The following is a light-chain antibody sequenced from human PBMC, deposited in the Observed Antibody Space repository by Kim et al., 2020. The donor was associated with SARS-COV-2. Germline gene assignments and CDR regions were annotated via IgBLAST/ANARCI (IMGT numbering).Light chain of an antibody. CDR3: QQSYSTPFT. V-gene: IGKV1-39*01. CDR1: QSISGY. J-gene: IGKJ3*01. Sequence: DIQMTQSPSSLSASVGDRVTITCRTSQSISGYLNWYQQKPGRAPKLLISAASSLQSGVPSRFSGSGSGTDFTLTISSLQPEDFATYSCQQSYSTPFTFGPGTKVDIK. CDR2: AAS.